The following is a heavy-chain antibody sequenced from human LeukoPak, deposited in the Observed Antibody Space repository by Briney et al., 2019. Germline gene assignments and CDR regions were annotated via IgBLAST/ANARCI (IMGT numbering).Heavy chain of an antibody. CDR3: ARHFSSGNTYYIDY. J-gene: IGHJ4*02. CDR2: IYPGDSDI. Sequence: GESLKISCKASGYSFSNHWIGWVRQMPGKGLEWMGIIYPGDSDIRYSPSFQGQVTISVDKSISTAYLQWSSLKASDTAMFYCARHFSSGNTYYIDYWGQGTLVTVSS. CDR1: GYSFSNHW. D-gene: IGHD2-15*01. V-gene: IGHV5-51*01.